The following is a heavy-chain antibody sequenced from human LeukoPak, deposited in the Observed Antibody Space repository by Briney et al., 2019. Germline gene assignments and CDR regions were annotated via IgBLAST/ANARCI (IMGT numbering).Heavy chain of an antibody. J-gene: IGHJ4*02. CDR1: GFTFGDYA. CDR2: IKQDGSET. CDR3: ARGGSGYSYGKIDS. Sequence: GGSLRLSCTASGFTFGDYAMSWIRQAPGKGLEWVANIKQDGSETYYVDSVKGRFTISRDNAKNSLYLQMNSLRDEDTAVYYCARGGSGYSYGKIDSWGQGILVTVSS. V-gene: IGHV3-7*01. D-gene: IGHD5-18*01.